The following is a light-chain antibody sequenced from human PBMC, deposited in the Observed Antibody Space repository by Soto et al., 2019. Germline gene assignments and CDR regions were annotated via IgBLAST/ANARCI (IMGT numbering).Light chain of an antibody. V-gene: IGKV3-15*01. Sequence: EIVMTQSPATLSVSPGERATLSCRASQSVSSNLAWYQQKPGQAPRLLIYGASTRATGIPARFSGSGSGTEFTLTISSLQSEDSAGYYCQQYNNWPPRTCGQGTKVEIK. CDR2: GAS. CDR1: QSVSSN. CDR3: QQYNNWPPRT. J-gene: IGKJ1*01.